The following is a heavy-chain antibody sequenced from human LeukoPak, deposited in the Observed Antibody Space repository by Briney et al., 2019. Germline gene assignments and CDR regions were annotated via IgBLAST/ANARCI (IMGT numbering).Heavy chain of an antibody. D-gene: IGHD3-10*01. V-gene: IGHV4-59*08. CDR3: ARHQLRGFLDDN. J-gene: IGHJ4*02. CDR2: IYYSGTT. CDR1: GGSISSDY. Sequence: SETLSLTCAVSGGSISSDYWSWIRQPPGKGLEWIGCIYYSGTTNYNPSLNSRVTISIDTSKSQSSLKLTSVTAADTAVYYCARHQLRGFLDDNWGQGTLVTVSS.